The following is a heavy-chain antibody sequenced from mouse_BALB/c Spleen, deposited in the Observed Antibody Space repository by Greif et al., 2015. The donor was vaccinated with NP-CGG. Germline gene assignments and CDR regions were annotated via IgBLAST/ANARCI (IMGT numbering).Heavy chain of an antibody. V-gene: IGHV7-1*02. Sequence: DVKLVESGGGLVQPGGSLRLSCATSGFTFSDFYMEWVRQPPGKRLEWIAASRNKANDYTTEYSASVKGRFIVSRDSSQSILYLQMNALRAEDTASYYGARDGNYWYFEVWGAGTTVTVSS. CDR2: SRNKANDYTT. CDR1: GFTFSDFY. CDR3: ARDGNYWYFEV. J-gene: IGHJ1*01.